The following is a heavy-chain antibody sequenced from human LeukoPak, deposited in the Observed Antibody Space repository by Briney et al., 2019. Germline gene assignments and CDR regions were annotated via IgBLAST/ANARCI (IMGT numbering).Heavy chain of an antibody. D-gene: IGHD3-16*02. CDR1: GGSFSGYY. V-gene: IGHV4-34*01. CDR3: ARGFNNYDYVWGSYRYTDDY. CDR2: INHSGST. Sequence: PSETLSLTCAVYGGSFSGYYWCWIRQPPGKGLEWIGEINHSGSTNYNPSLKSRVTISVDTFKNQFSLKLSSVTAADTAVYYCARGFNNYDYVWGSYRYTDDYWGQGTLVTVSS. J-gene: IGHJ4*02.